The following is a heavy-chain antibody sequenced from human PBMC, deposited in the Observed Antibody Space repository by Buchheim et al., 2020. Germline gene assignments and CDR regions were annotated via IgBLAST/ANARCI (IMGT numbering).Heavy chain of an antibody. Sequence: QITLKESGPTLVKPTQTLTLTCSFSGFSLTTNGVGVGWIRQPPGKALEWLAVIYWDDDKRYIPSLRSRLTITKDTSNSLVVLLMSNMDPEDTATYFCAHRVAGSGRDWNSGAYDIWGQGT. D-gene: IGHD1-7*01. V-gene: IGHV2-5*02. CDR2: IYWDDDK. CDR3: AHRVAGSGRDWNSGAYDI. J-gene: IGHJ3*02. CDR1: GFSLTTNGVG.